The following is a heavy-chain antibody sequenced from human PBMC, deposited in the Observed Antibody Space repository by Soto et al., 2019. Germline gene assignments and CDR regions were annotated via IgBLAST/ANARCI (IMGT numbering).Heavy chain of an antibody. Sequence: EVQLLESGGGLVQPGGSLRLSCAASGFTFSSYAMSWVRQAPGKGLEWVSAISGSGGSTYYADSVKGRFTISRDNSKNKLYLQMNSLRGEDTDVYYCGTDGEYEGGGGYYFDYWGQGTLVTVSS. CDR3: GTDGEYEGGGGYYFDY. J-gene: IGHJ4*02. CDR2: ISGSGGST. D-gene: IGHD4-17*01. CDR1: GFTFSSYA. V-gene: IGHV3-23*01.